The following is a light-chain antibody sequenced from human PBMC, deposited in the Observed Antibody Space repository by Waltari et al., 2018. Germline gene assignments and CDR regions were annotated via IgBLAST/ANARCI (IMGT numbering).Light chain of an antibody. Sequence: QSALTQPPSPSGSPRQSVTLPCTGTSRVVCGYNYVSWYQQYPDKAPKRMISEVSKRPSGVPERFSGSKSGNTASLTVSGLQGDDEADYYCSSYAGSNTVVFGGGTKLTVL. CDR1: SRVVCGYNY. CDR3: SSYAGSNTVV. J-gene: IGLJ2*01. CDR2: EVS. V-gene: IGLV2-8*01.